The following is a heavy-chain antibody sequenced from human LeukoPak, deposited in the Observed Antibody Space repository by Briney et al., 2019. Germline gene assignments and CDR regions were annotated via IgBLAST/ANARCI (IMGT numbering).Heavy chain of an antibody. CDR3: ARGVAVAGTYFDY. CDR1: GGSFSGYY. CDR2: INHSGST. J-gene: IGHJ4*02. Sequence: PSETLSLTCAVYGGSFSGYYWSWIRQPPGKGLEWIGEINHSGSTNYNPSLKSRVTISVDTSKNQFSLELSSVTAADTAVYYCARGVAVAGTYFDYWGQGTLVTVSS. V-gene: IGHV4-34*01. D-gene: IGHD6-19*01.